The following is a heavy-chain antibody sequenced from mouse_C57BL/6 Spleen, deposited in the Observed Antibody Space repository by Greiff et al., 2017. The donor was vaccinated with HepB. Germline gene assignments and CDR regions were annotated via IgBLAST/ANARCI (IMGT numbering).Heavy chain of an antibody. J-gene: IGHJ2*01. CDR2: IRNKANNHAT. Sequence: EVNVVESGGGLVQPGGSMKLSCAASGFTFSDAWMDWVRQSPEKGLEWVAEIRNKANNHATYYAESVKGRFTISRDDSKSSVYLQMNSLRAEDTGIYYCTRLQLGPFDYWGQGTTLTVSS. CDR1: GFTFSDAW. CDR3: TRLQLGPFDY. D-gene: IGHD4-1*02. V-gene: IGHV6-6*01.